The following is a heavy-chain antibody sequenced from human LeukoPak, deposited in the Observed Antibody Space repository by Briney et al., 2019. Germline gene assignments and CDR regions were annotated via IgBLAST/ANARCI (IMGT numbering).Heavy chain of an antibody. CDR2: ISAYNGNT. V-gene: IGHV1-18*01. J-gene: IGHJ4*02. Sequence: ASVKVSCKASGYTFTSYGISWVRQAPGQGLEWMGRISAYNGNTNYAQKLQGRVTMTTDTSTSTAYMELRSLRSDDTAVYYCARISSSWYKWRNYFGYWGQGTLVTVSS. CDR1: GYTFTSYG. D-gene: IGHD6-13*01. CDR3: ARISSSWYKWRNYFGY.